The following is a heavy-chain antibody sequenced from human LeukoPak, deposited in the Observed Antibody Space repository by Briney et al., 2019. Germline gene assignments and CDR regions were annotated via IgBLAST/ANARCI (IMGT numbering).Heavy chain of an antibody. CDR1: GYSISSGYY. CDR2: IYHSGST. J-gene: IGHJ4*02. Sequence: SETLSLTCTVSGYSISSGYYWGWIRQPPGKRLEWIGSIYHSGSTYYNPSLKSRVTISVDTSKNQFSLKLSSVTAADTAVYYCARAQYGGNSFDYWGQGTLVTVSS. D-gene: IGHD4-23*01. CDR3: ARAQYGGNSFDY. V-gene: IGHV4-38-2*02.